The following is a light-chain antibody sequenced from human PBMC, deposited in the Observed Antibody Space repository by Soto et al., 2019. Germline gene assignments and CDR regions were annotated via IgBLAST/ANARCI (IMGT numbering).Light chain of an antibody. CDR3: QRFGTSPPWT. Sequence: EVGLTQSPGTLSLSPGERATLSCRASQSVSSSYLAWYQQKPGQAPRLLIYGTSIRATGIPDRFSGSRSGTDFTLTITRLEPEDFAVYYCQRFGTSPPWTFGQGTKVDIK. CDR1: QSVSSSY. CDR2: GTS. J-gene: IGKJ1*01. V-gene: IGKV3-20*01.